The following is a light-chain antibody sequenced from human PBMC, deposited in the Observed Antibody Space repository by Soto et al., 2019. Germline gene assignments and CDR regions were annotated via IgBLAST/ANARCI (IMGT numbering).Light chain of an antibody. Sequence: EVVLTQSPATLSLSPGDRATLSCRASQSVDGFLAWYQHKPGQAPRLLIYDASNRATGIPARFSGSGSGTDFTLTISSLEPEDFAVYYCQQRSNWPPITFGPGTRVDVK. CDR2: DAS. V-gene: IGKV3-11*01. CDR1: QSVDGF. CDR3: QQRSNWPPIT. J-gene: IGKJ3*01.